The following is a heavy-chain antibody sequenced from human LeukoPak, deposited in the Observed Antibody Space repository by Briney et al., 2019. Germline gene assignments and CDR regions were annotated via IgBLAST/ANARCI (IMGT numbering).Heavy chain of an antibody. CDR1: GFTFSSYW. CDR3: ARGAGELSSTGDY. CDR2: ISSDVSST. J-gene: IGHJ4*02. Sequence: GGSLRLSCAASGFTFSSYWMHWVRQAPGKGLVWVSRISSDVSSTYYADSVKGRFTISRDNAKNTLYLQMNSLRVEDTAVYYCARGAGELSSTGDYWGQGTLVTVSS. V-gene: IGHV3-74*01. D-gene: IGHD3-16*02.